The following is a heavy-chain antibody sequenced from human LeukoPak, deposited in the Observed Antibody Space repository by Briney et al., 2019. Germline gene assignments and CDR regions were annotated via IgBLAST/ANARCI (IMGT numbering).Heavy chain of an antibody. CDR2: ISGRGDRT. Sequence: GGSLRLSCAASGFTFSSYAMSWVRQAPGKGLEWVSAISGRGDRTYYADSVKGRFTIPRDNSKNTLYLQMNSLRAEDTAVYYCAKEQSSSGFFDYWGQGTLVTVSS. J-gene: IGHJ4*02. V-gene: IGHV3-23*01. D-gene: IGHD6-6*01. CDR1: GFTFSSYA. CDR3: AKEQSSSGFFDY.